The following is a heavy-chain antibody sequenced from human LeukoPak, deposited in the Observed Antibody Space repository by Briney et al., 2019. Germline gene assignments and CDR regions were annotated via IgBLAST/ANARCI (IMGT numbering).Heavy chain of an antibody. CDR3: ARRAQLYSSSWYYYYYMDV. Sequence: PSETLSLTCAVYGGSFSGYYWSWIRQPPGKGLEWIGEINHSGSTNSNPSLKSRVTISVDTSKNQFSLKLSSVTAADTAVYYCARRAQLYSSSWYYYYYMDVWGKGTTVTISS. J-gene: IGHJ6*03. V-gene: IGHV4-34*01. CDR1: GGSFSGYY. CDR2: INHSGST. D-gene: IGHD6-13*01.